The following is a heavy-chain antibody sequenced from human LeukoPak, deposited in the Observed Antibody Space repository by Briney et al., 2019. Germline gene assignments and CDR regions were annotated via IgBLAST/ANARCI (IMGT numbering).Heavy chain of an antibody. D-gene: IGHD5-18*01. CDR2: MSAYNGNT. Sequence: ASVRVSCKASGYTFTSYGISWVRQARGQGREWMGWMSAYNGNTHYAQKLQGRVTMTTDTSTSTAYMELRSLRSDDTAVYYCAREGIQLWLDLSYWGQGTLVTVST. J-gene: IGHJ4*02. CDR1: GYTFTSYG. V-gene: IGHV1-18*01. CDR3: AREGIQLWLDLSY.